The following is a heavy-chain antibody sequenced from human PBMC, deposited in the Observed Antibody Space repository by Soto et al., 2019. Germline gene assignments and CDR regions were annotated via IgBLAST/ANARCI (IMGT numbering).Heavy chain of an antibody. Sequence: GGSLRLSCAVSGFTFRSYWMHWIRQAPGKGLVWVSRINSDGSSTNYADSVKGRFTVSRDNAKSTLYLQMNSLRAEDTAVYYCAREGVGYSYGNFDYWGQGTLVTVSS. J-gene: IGHJ4*02. CDR1: GFTFRSYW. D-gene: IGHD5-18*01. CDR2: INSDGSST. V-gene: IGHV3-74*01. CDR3: AREGVGYSYGNFDY.